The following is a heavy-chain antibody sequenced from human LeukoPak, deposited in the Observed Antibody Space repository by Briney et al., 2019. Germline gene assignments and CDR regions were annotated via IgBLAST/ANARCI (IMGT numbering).Heavy chain of an antibody. Sequence: GGSLTLSHAPSGLPFSSYAMHWLRHPPGKGVVWVSWVKSDGRSTCYADSVKGRFTISRDNARNTLYLQMNSLRAEDTAVYYCARDGFLGPVTAYLDYWGQGTPVTVSS. CDR2: VKSDGRST. CDR3: ARDGFLGPVTAYLDY. J-gene: IGHJ4*02. V-gene: IGHV3-74*01. CDR1: GLPFSSYA. D-gene: IGHD2-21*02.